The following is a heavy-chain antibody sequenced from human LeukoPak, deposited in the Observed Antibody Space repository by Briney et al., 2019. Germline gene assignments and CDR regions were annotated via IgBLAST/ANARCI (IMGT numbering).Heavy chain of an antibody. D-gene: IGHD3-22*01. Sequence: ASVKVSCKASGYTFTNYGFSWVRQGPGQGLEWMGWISAYSGNTNYAQKFQGRVTMTTDTSTSTAYMELRSLRSDDTAVYYCARVRNYDGSTYYFDYWGQGTLVTVSS. CDR2: ISAYSGNT. CDR3: ARVRNYDGSTYYFDY. V-gene: IGHV1-18*01. J-gene: IGHJ4*02. CDR1: GYTFTNYG.